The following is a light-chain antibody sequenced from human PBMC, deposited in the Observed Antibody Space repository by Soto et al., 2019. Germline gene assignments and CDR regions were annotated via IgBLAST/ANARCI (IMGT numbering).Light chain of an antibody. CDR1: NIRSKS. Sequence: SYELTQPPSVSVAPGQTARIACGGNNIRSKSVNWYQQKPGQAPVVVVYDDSDRPSGIPERFSGSNSGNTATLTISRVEAGDEADYYCQVWDSNSDHVVFGGGTQLTVL. CDR3: QVWDSNSDHVV. V-gene: IGLV3-21*02. CDR2: DDS. J-gene: IGLJ2*01.